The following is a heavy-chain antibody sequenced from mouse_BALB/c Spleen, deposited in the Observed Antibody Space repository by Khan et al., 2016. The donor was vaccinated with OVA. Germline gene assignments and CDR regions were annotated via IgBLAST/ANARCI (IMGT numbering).Heavy chain of an antibody. D-gene: IGHD2-12*01. CDR1: GDSITSGY. V-gene: IGHV3-8*02. CDR2: IIYTGYT. CDR3: ARSTYRYAFVY. J-gene: IGHJ3*01. Sequence: VQLQQSGPSLVKPSQTLSLTCSVTGDSITSGYWNWIRKFPGNKLEYMGYIIYTGYTYYHPSLKSRISITLHTSKTQYYLQLSSVTDEDTATYYCARSTYRYAFVYWGQGTLVTVSA.